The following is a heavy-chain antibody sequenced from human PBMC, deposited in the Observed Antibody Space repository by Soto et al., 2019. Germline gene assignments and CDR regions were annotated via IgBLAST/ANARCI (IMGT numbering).Heavy chain of an antibody. CDR3: ARMGPFDAFDI. J-gene: IGHJ3*02. Sequence: GGSLRLSCAAPGFTFSSYWMHWVRQAPGKGLVWVSRINSDGSSTSYADSVKGRFTISRDNAKNTLYLQMNSLRAEDTAVYYCARMGPFDAFDIWGQGTMVTVSS. V-gene: IGHV3-74*01. CDR1: GFTFSSYW. CDR2: INSDGSST.